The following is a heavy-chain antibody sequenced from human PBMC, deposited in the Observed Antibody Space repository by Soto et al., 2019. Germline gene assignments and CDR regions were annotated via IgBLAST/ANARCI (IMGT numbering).Heavy chain of an antibody. J-gene: IGHJ4*03. CDR3: ARKGYGVAFYA. D-gene: IGHD3-16*01. CDR1: GYTFTSYG. V-gene: IGHV1-18*01. CDR2: INAFTGNT. Sequence: ASVKVSCKASGYTFTSYGISWVRQAPGQGIERMGWINAFTGNTKYKQKLEGRLSLARDTSTSTGFMDLSRLKSDVSATFYCARKGYGVAFYAWAQGTLGTVSS.